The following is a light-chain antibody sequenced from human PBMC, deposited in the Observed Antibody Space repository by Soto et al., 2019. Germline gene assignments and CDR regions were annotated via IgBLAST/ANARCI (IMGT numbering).Light chain of an antibody. CDR2: EVS. CDR1: SSDVGGYNY. J-gene: IGLJ3*02. Sequence: QSALTQRASVSGSPGQSITISCTGTSSDVGGYNYVSWYQQHPGKATKLMIYEVSNRPSGVSNRFSGSKSGNTASLTISGLQAEDEAEYYCSSYPSSTLVFGGGTKVTVL. CDR3: SSYPSSTLV. V-gene: IGLV2-14*01.